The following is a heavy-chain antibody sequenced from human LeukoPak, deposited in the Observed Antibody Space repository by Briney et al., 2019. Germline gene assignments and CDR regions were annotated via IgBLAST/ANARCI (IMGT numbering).Heavy chain of an antibody. CDR3: ATYRFYYDSSGFDY. CDR1: EFTFTDYY. V-gene: IGHV3-15*04. J-gene: IGHJ4*02. Sequence: GGSLRLSCAVSEFTFTDYYMSWVRQAPGKGLEWLGRIGSKTDGGTTDYAASVKGRFTISRDDSKNTLYLQMNSLKTEDTAVYYCATYRFYYDSSGFDYWGQGTLVTVSS. CDR2: IGSKTDGGTT. D-gene: IGHD3-22*01.